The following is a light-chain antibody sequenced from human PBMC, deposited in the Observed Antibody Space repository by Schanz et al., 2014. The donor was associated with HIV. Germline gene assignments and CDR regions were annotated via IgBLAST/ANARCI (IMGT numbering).Light chain of an antibody. Sequence: DIQMTQSPSTLSASVGDRVTITCRASQTINNKLAWFQQKPGKAPNLLIYRASNLESGVPSRFSGSGSGTEFTLTISSLQSDDFATYYCQQYNSYSLTFGQGTKLEI. CDR2: RAS. CDR3: QQYNSYSLT. CDR1: QTINNK. V-gene: IGKV1-5*03. J-gene: IGKJ2*01.